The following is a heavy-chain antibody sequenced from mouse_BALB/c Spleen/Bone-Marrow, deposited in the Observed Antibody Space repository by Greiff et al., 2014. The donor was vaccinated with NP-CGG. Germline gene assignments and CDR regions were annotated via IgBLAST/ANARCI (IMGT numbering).Heavy chain of an antibody. Sequence: SGPELVKPGALVKISCKASGYTFTSYDINWVKQRPGQGLEWIGWIYPGDGSTKYNEKFKGKATLTADKSSGTAYMQLSSLTSENSADYFCARSGGDSMDYWGQGTSVTVSS. V-gene: IGHV1S33*01. D-gene: IGHD1-1*02. CDR3: ARSGGDSMDY. CDR1: GYTFTSYD. CDR2: IYPGDGST. J-gene: IGHJ4*01.